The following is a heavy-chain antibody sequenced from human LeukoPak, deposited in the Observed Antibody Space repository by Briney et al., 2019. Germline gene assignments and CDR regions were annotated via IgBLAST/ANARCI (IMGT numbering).Heavy chain of an antibody. J-gene: IGHJ4*02. CDR1: GGSISSYY. D-gene: IGHD1-26*01. Sequence: SETLSLTCTVSGGSISSYYWSWIRQPPGKGLEWIGYIYYSGSTNYNPSLKSRVTISVDTSKNQFSLKLSSVTAADTAVYYCARKNKEWELPFDYWGQGTLVTVSS. CDR3: ARKNKEWELPFDY. CDR2: IYYSGST. V-gene: IGHV4-59*01.